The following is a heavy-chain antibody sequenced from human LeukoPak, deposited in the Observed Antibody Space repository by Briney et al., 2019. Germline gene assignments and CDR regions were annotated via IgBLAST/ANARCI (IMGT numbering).Heavy chain of an antibody. V-gene: IGHV1-2*02. CDR1: GYTFTGYY. Sequence: ASVKVSCKASGYTFTGYYMHWVRQAPGQGLEWMGWINPNSGGTNYAQKFQGRVTMTRDTSTSTVYMELSSLRSEDTAVYYCARDMAAVAHFDYWGQGTLVTVSS. D-gene: IGHD6-19*01. CDR2: INPNSGGT. CDR3: ARDMAAVAHFDY. J-gene: IGHJ4*02.